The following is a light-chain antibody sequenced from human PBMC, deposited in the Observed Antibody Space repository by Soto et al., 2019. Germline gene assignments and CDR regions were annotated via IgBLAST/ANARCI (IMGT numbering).Light chain of an antibody. V-gene: IGKV4-1*01. Sequence: DIVMTQSPDSLAVSLGERATINCKSSQSVLYSSNNKNCLAWYQQKPEQPPKLLICWASTRESGVPDRLSGTESGTDFTLTVSSLQAEDVAVYYCQQYYSTLWTFCQRNKVEIK. CDR3: QQYYSTLWT. CDR2: WAS. CDR1: QSVLYSSNNKNC. J-gene: IGKJ1*01.